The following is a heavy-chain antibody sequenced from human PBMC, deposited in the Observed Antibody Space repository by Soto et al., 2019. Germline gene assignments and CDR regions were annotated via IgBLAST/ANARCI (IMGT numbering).Heavy chain of an antibody. V-gene: IGHV5-51*01. J-gene: IGHJ6*02. CDR2: IYPGDSDT. CDR1: GYSFTSYW. D-gene: IGHD3-9*01. Sequence: GESLKISCKGSGYSFTSYWIGWVRQMPGKGLEWMGIIYPGDSDTRYSPSFQGQVTISADKSISTAYLQWSSLKASDTAMYYCARQLSSIRYVGRGEKLYYYGMGVWGQGTTVTVSS. CDR3: ARQLSSIRYVGRGEKLYYYGMGV.